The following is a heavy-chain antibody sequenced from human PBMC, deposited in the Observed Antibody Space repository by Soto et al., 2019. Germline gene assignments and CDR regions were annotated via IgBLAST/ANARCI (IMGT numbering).Heavy chain of an antibody. CDR2: INHSGST. Sequence: SETLSLTCAVYGGSFSGYYWSWIRQPPGKGLEWIGEINHSGSTNYNPSLKSRVTIPVDTSKNQFSLKLSSVTAADTAVYYCAREPPAAITGVFLYNWFDPWGQGTLVTVSS. CDR3: AREPPAAITGVFLYNWFDP. J-gene: IGHJ5*02. CDR1: GGSFSGYY. D-gene: IGHD2-2*02. V-gene: IGHV4-34*01.